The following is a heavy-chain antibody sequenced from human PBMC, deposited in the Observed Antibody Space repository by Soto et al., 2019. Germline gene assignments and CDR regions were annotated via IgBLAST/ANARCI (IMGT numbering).Heavy chain of an antibody. D-gene: IGHD3-22*01. CDR1: GFTFNAYW. J-gene: IGHJ3*02. CDR3: VRDRTEYGSAYYEVFDI. CDR2: INRDGSET. Sequence: EVQLVESGGGLVQPGGSLRLSCAASGFTFNAYWMTWVRQAPWKGPEWVANINRDGSETHYVDSVEGRFTISRDNAQKSLYLQMHSLRAEDTAVYYCVRDRTEYGSAYYEVFDIWGQGTKITVSS. V-gene: IGHV3-7*05.